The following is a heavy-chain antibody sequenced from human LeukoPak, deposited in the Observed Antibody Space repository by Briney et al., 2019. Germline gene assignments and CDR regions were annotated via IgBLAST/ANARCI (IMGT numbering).Heavy chain of an antibody. Sequence: PSETLSLTCTVSGGSISSYYWSWIRQPPGKGLEWIGYIYYSGSTNYNPSLKSRVTISVDTSKNQFSLKLSSVTAADTAVYYCARRRYGSGSFNWFDPWGQGTLVTVSS. D-gene: IGHD3-10*01. J-gene: IGHJ5*02. CDR3: ARRRYGSGSFNWFDP. CDR2: IYYSGST. CDR1: GGSISSYY. V-gene: IGHV4-59*08.